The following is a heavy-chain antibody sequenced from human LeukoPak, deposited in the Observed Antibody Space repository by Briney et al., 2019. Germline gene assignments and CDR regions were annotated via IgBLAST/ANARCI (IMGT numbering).Heavy chain of an antibody. Sequence: SETLSLTCTVSGGSIRSSSYYWGWIRQPPGKGLEWIGSIYYSGSTYYNPSLKSRVTISVDTSKNQFSLKLSSVTAADTAVYYCARDGDLDDPFDYWGQGTLVTVSS. J-gene: IGHJ4*02. D-gene: IGHD3-10*01. CDR1: GGSIRSSSYY. CDR2: IYYSGST. V-gene: IGHV4-39*07. CDR3: ARDGDLDDPFDY.